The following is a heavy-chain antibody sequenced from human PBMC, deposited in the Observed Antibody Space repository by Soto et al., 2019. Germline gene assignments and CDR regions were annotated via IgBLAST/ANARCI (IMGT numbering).Heavy chain of an antibody. CDR1: GGSVSSGSYY. D-gene: IGHD4-17*01. J-gene: IGHJ4*02. V-gene: IGHV4-61*01. CDR3: ARAYGGGRQKGRYFDY. Sequence: SETLSLTCTVSGGSVSSGSYYWSWIRQPPGKGLEWIGYIYYSGSTNYNPSLKSRVTISVDTSKNQFSLKLSSVTAADTAVYYCARAYGGGRQKGRYFDYWGQGTLVTGSS. CDR2: IYYSGST.